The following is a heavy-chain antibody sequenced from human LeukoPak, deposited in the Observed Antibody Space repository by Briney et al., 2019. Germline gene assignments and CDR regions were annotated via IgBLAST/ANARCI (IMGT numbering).Heavy chain of an antibody. Sequence: GASVKVSCKASGGTFSSYAVNWVRQAPGQGLEWMGRIIPILDTPNYAQKFQGRVTITADKSTSTAYMELSSLGSEDTAVYYCARDLTSYYYDNNGAFDFWGQGTLVTVSS. CDR1: GGTFSSYA. D-gene: IGHD3-22*01. CDR2: IIPILDTP. V-gene: IGHV1-69*04. CDR3: ARDLTSYYYDNNGAFDF. J-gene: IGHJ4*02.